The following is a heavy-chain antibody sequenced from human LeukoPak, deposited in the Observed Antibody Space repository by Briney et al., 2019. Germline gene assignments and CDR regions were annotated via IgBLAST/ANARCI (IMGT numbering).Heavy chain of an antibody. CDR1: GYSISSGYY. CDR3: ASVRRGFGESSKYYAYYYMGV. J-gene: IGHJ6*03. V-gene: IGHV4-38-2*02. CDR2: IYYSGST. Sequence: SETLSLTCTVSGYSISSGYYWGWIRQPPGKGLEWIGNIYYSGSTYYNPSLKSRVTISLNTSKNQFSLELISVTAADTAVYYCASVRRGFGESSKYYAYYYMGVWGKGTTVTISS. D-gene: IGHD3-10*01.